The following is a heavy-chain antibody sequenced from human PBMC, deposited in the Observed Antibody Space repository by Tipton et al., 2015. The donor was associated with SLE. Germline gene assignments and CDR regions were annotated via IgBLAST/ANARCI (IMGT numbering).Heavy chain of an antibody. CDR3: ARHPGSGWSFYFDN. V-gene: IGHV4-59*08. CDR1: GGSISRYS. D-gene: IGHD6-19*01. J-gene: IGHJ4*02. CDR2: IHYTGDT. Sequence: TLSLTCTVSGGSISRYSWSWIRQPPGMGLEWIGYIHYTGDTNYNPSLDSRVTISADRSKNQFSLKLTSLTAADTAVYYCARHPGSGWSFYFDNWGQGTLVTVSS.